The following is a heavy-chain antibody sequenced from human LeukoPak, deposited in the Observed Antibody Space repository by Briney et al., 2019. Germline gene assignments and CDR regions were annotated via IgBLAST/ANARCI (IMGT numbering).Heavy chain of an antibody. CDR2: IYYSGST. CDR1: GGSISSYY. V-gene: IGHV4-59*08. D-gene: IGHD1-14*01. CDR3: ARHGAGEPCRGDAFDI. J-gene: IGHJ3*02. Sequence: SETLSLTCTVSGGSISSYYWSWIRQPPGKGLEWIGNIYYSGSTNYNPSLKSRVTISVDTSKNQFSLKLSSVTAADTAVYYCARHGAGEPCRGDAFDIWGQGTMVTVSS.